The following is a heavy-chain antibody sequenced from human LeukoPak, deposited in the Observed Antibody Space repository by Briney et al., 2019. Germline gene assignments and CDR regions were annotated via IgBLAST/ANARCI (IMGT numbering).Heavy chain of an antibody. CDR3: ARGEALTGTTSLPYYYFYYMDV. D-gene: IGHD1-20*01. V-gene: IGHV4-59*01. CDR1: SGSISTYY. CDR2: IYYSGST. Sequence: PSETLSLTCTVSSGSISTYYWSWIRQPPGKGLEWIGYIYYSGSTNYNPSLKSRVIISVDTSRNQFSLRLSSVTAADTAVYFCARGEALTGTTSLPYYYFYYMDVWGKGTTVTVSS. J-gene: IGHJ6*03.